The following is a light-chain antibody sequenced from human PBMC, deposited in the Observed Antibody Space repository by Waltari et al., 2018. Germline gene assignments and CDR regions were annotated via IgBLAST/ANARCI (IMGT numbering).Light chain of an antibody. CDR1: SGSVSTSYY. CDR3: VLYMGSGASV. V-gene: IGLV8-61*01. Sequence: QTVVTQEPSFSVSPGGTVTLTCALSSGSVSTSYYSSWYQQTPGQAPRTLIYHTNTRSSGVPDRFSCSILGNKAALTITGAQAEDESDYYCVLYMGSGASVFGGGTKLTVL. J-gene: IGLJ3*02. CDR2: HTN.